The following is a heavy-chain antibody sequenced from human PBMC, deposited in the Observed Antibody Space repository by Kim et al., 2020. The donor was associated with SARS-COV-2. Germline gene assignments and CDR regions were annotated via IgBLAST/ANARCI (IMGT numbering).Heavy chain of an antibody. CDR1: GFTFSSYG. J-gene: IGHJ6*02. CDR2: ISYDGNNK. D-gene: IGHD6-13*01. V-gene: IGHV3-33*05. CDR3: ARVLGAAAGTYYYYVKDV. Sequence: GGSLRLSCAASGFTFSSYGMHWVRQAPGKGLEWVAVISYDGNNKYYADSVKGRFTISRDNSKNTLYLQMNSLRAEDTAVYYCARVLGAAAGTYYYYVKDVGGQGTTVSVSS.